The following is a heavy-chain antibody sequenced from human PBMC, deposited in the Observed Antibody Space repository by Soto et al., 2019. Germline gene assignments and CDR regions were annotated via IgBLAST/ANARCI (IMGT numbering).Heavy chain of an antibody. CDR1: GDSISSSYY. V-gene: IGHV4-39*01. J-gene: IGHJ4*02. Sequence: QLQLQESGPGLVKPSETLSLTCTVSGDSISSSYYWGWIRQPPGKGLEWIASIYYSGDSYYNPSLKSRVTISVATAKNQCSLKLTSVTAADTAVYYCARLPPPTGYCDYWGQGTLVSVSS. CDR2: IYYSGDS. CDR3: ARLPPPTGYCDY.